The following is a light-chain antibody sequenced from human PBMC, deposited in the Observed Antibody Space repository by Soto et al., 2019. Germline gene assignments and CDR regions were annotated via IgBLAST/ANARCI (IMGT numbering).Light chain of an antibody. CDR1: SSSIGAGFD. V-gene: IGLV1-40*01. Sequence: QSVLTQPPSVSGAPGQRVTISCTGSSSSIGAGFDVHWFQHFPGTAPKLLIYGTTNRPSGVPDRFSGSKSGASASLAITGLQAEDEADYYCQSYDTSLGGYYVFGTGTQLTV. CDR3: QSYDTSLGGYYV. CDR2: GTT. J-gene: IGLJ1*01.